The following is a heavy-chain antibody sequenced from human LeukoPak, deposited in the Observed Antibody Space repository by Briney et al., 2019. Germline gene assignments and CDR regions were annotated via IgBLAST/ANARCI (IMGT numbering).Heavy chain of an antibody. V-gene: IGHV1-2*02. D-gene: IGHD1-26*01. CDR1: GYSFTGYY. J-gene: IGHJ5*02. CDR3: ATATLVGATSSP. CDR2: INSNSGGT. Sequence: ASVKVSCKAPGYSFTGYYIHWVRQAPGQGLEWMGWINSNSGGTNYAQKFQGRVTMTRDTSISTAYMELSRLRSDDTAVYYCATATLVGATSSPWGQGTLVTVSS.